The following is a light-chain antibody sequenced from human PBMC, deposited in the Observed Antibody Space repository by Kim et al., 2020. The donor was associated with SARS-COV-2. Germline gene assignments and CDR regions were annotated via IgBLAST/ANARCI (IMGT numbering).Light chain of an antibody. CDR3: QAWDSSTAV. J-gene: IGLJ3*02. Sequence: SVSPGQTATISCSGNKLGDKFACWYQQNPGQSPLVVIHQDPKRPSGIPERFSGSNSGNTATLTISGTQAVDEADYYCQAWDSSTAVFGGGTQLTVL. CDR1: KLGDKF. CDR2: QDP. V-gene: IGLV3-1*01.